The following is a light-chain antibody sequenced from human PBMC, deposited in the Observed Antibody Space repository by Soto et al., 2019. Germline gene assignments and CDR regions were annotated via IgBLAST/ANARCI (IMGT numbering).Light chain of an antibody. CDR3: VLYMGSGMGV. J-gene: IGLJ3*02. V-gene: IGLV8-61*01. CDR1: SGSVSTSYY. Sequence: QTVVTQEPSFLVSPGGTVTLTCGLSSGSVSTSYYPSWYQQTPGQAPRTLIYSTNTRSSGVPDRFSGSILGNKAALTITGAQADDESDYYCVLYMGSGMGVFGGGTKLTVL. CDR2: STN.